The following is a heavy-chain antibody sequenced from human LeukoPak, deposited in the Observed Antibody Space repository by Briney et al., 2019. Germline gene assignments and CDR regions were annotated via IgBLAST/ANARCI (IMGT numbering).Heavy chain of an antibody. CDR2: IYYSGST. D-gene: IGHD2/OR15-2a*01. V-gene: IGHV4-39*07. Sequence: SQTLSLTCTVSGGSISSSSYYWGWIRQPPGKGLEWIGIIYYSGSTYYNPSLKSRVTISVDTSKNQFSLKLSSVTAADTAVYYCARGYFPAMPRERKNNWFDPWGQGTLVTVSS. CDR1: GGSISSSSYY. J-gene: IGHJ5*02. CDR3: ARGYFPAMPRERKNNWFDP.